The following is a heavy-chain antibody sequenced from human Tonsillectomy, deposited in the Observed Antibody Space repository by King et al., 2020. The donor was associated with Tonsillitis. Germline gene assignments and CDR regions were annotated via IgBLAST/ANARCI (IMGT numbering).Heavy chain of an antibody. CDR3: ARGGGDYVSWYFDL. CDR2: IWYDGSNK. D-gene: IGHD4-17*01. Sequence: VQLVESGGGVVQPGRSLRLSCAASGFTFSSYGMHWVRQAPGKGLEWVAVIWYDGSNKYYEDSVKGRFTISSDNSKNTLYLQMNSLRAEDTAVYYCARGGGDYVSWYFDLWGRGTLVTVSS. V-gene: IGHV3-33*08. J-gene: IGHJ2*01. CDR1: GFTFSSYG.